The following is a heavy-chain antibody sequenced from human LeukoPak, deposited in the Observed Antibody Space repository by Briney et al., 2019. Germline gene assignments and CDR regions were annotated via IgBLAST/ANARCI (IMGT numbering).Heavy chain of an antibody. Sequence: GGSLRLSCVASGFTFTNYGMMWVRQAPGKGLEWVSYIDTDGRSTTYGDSVKGRFTISRDNAKNTLYLQMNSLRAEDTAMYYCARNYNGMSYWGQGTLVAVSS. CDR3: ARNYNGMSY. J-gene: IGHJ4*02. D-gene: IGHD1-26*01. CDR1: GFTFTNYG. V-gene: IGHV3-74*01. CDR2: IDTDGRST.